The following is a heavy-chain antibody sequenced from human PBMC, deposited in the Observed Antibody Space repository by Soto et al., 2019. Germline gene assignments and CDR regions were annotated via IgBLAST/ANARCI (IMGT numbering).Heavy chain of an antibody. CDR3: VHHGGDPYYHDF. V-gene: IGHV4-4*02. D-gene: IGHD4-17*01. Sequence: QVQLQESGPGLVNPSGTLSLTCAVSGGSLSSPSWWSWVRQPPGKALEWLGEIYYSGSTKYNPSLNSRVTISADQSKNDFSLRLSSVTAADTAVYYCVHHGGDPYYHDFWGQGMLVTVSS. CDR1: GGSLSSPSW. J-gene: IGHJ4*02. CDR2: IYYSGST.